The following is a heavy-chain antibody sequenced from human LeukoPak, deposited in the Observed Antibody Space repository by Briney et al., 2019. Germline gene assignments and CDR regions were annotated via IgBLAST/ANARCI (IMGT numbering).Heavy chain of an antibody. V-gene: IGHV5-51*01. J-gene: IGHJ4*02. CDR2: IYPGDSDT. CDR3: VRRELGLALDY. D-gene: IGHD5-18*01. Sequence: GEPLKISCQGSGYSFTNYWIGWVRQMPGKGLEWMGIIYPGDSDTRYSPSFQGQVTISADKSISTAYLQWSSLKASDTAMYYCVRRELGLALDYWGQGTLVTVSS. CDR1: GYSFTNYW.